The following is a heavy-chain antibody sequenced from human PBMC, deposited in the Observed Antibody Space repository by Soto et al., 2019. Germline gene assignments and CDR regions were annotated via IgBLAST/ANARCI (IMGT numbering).Heavy chain of an antibody. J-gene: IGHJ4*02. CDR3: ARLYGSGSYSPRPIDY. D-gene: IGHD3-10*01. Sequence: QVQLQESGPGLVKPSQTLSLTCTVSGGSISSGGYYWSWIRQHPGKGLEWIGYIYYSGSTYYNPSLKSRVTLSVDTSKNQFSLKLSSVTAADTAVYYCARLYGSGSYSPRPIDYWGQGTLVTVSS. CDR1: GGSISSGGYY. V-gene: IGHV4-31*03. CDR2: IYYSGST.